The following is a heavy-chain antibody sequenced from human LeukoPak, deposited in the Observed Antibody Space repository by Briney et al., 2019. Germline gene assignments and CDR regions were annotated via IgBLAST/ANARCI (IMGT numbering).Heavy chain of an antibody. V-gene: IGHV3-23*01. CDR2: ISGRDAST. CDR1: GFTFNSYA. J-gene: IGHJ4*02. D-gene: IGHD2-2*01. Sequence: GGSLRLSCAASGFTFNSYAMSWVRQAPGKGLEWVSSISGRDASTYYADSVRGRFTISRDKSKNTVYLQMNSLRAEDTAVYYCANFGCSSTSCLDYWGQGTLVTVSS. CDR3: ANFGCSSTSCLDY.